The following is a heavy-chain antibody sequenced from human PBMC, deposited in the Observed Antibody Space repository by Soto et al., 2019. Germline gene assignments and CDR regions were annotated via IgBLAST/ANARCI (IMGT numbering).Heavy chain of an antibody. J-gene: IGHJ6*01. CDR1: GFTFSSYG. V-gene: IGHV3-30*18. CDR2: ISYDGSNK. CDR3: AKDTEGGMDV. Sequence: QVQLVESGGGVVQPGRSLRLSCAASGFTFSSYGMHWVRQAPGKGLEWVAVISYDGSNKYYADSVKGRFTISRDNSKNTLYLQMNRLRAEDTAVYYCAKDTEGGMDVW.